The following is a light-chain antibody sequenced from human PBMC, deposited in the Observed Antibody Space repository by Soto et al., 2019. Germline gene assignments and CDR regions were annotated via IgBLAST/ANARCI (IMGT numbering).Light chain of an antibody. CDR2: DAS. J-gene: IGKJ1*01. CDR1: QSVSTN. V-gene: IGKV3D-15*01. CDR3: QQYDNWLGT. Sequence: EIVMPQSPATLSVSPGESGTLSCRASQSVSTNLAWYQQTPGQAPRLLIFDASARATGIPARFSGSGSGTEFTLTISSLQSEDFAVYYCQQYDNWLGTFGQGTKVEVK.